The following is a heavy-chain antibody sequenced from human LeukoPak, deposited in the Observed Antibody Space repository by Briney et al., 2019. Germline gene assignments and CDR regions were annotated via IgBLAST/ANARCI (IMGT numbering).Heavy chain of an antibody. CDR1: GGSISSGSYY. V-gene: IGHV4-61*02. CDR2: IYTSGST. J-gene: IGHJ5*02. Sequence: SETLSLTCTVSGGSISSGSYYWSWIRQPAGKGLEWIGRIYTSGSTNYNPSLKSRVTISVDTSKNQFSLKLSSVTAADTAVYYCARDEGTMVRGGWFDPWGQGTLVTVSS. D-gene: IGHD3-10*01. CDR3: ARDEGTMVRGGWFDP.